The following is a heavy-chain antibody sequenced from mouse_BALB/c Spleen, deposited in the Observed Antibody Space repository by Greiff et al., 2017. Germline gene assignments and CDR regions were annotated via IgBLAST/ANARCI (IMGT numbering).Heavy chain of an antibody. D-gene: IGHD2-4*01. Sequence: LVKTGASVKISCKASGYSFTGYYMHCVKQSHGKSLEWIGYISCYNGATSYNQKFKGKATFTVDTSSSTAYMQFNSLTSEDSAVYYCARQGVYYDYDDYAMDYWGQGTSVTVSS. CDR2: ISCYNGAT. CDR1: GYSFTGYY. J-gene: IGHJ4*01. CDR3: ARQGVYYDYDDYAMDY. V-gene: IGHV1S34*01.